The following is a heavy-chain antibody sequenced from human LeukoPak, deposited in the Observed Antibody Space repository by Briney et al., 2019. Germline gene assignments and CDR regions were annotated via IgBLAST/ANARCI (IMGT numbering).Heavy chain of an antibody. J-gene: IGHJ4*02. CDR1: SDSISSYY. CDR3: ARGPPPDFDY. V-gene: IGHV4-4*07. CDR2: IHPSGST. Sequence: PSETLSLTCTVCSDSISSYYWSWIRQPAGKGLEWIGRIHPSGSTNYNPSLKSRVTLSVDTSKNQFSLKLSSVTAADTAVYYCARGPPPDFDYWGRGTLVTVSS.